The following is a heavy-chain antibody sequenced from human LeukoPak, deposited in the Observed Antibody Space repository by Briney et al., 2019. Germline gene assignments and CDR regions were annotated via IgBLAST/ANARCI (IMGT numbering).Heavy chain of an antibody. J-gene: IGHJ4*02. CDR2: VDGGGGGT. Sequence: GGSLRLSCAASGFTLSSYAMTWVRQAPGRGLEWVSSVDGGGGGTYYADSVKGRFSISRDNSKDTLYMQMNGLRAEDTAVYFCAKQSAGSAAWYSLHYDFWGQGTLVTVSS. CDR3: AKQSAGSAAWYSLHYDF. D-gene: IGHD6-13*01. V-gene: IGHV3-23*01. CDR1: GFTLSSYA.